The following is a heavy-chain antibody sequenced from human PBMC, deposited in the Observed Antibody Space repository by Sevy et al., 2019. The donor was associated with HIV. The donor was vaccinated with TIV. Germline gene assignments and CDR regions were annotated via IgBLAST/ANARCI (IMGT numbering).Heavy chain of an antibody. J-gene: IGHJ4*02. CDR1: GFNVNDNY. Sequence: GGSLRLSCAASGFNVNDNYMTWVRQAPGKGLEWVSIIHADGSSYYADSVKGRFTMSRDDSKNIVNLQMNSLTVEDTAIYYCATEKFFHQDLNYWGQGSLVTVSS. D-gene: IGHD2-15*01. V-gene: IGHV3-66*01. CDR3: ATEKFFHQDLNY. CDR2: IHADGSS.